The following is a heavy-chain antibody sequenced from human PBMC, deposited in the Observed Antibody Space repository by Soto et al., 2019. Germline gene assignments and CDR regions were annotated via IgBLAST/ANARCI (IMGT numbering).Heavy chain of an antibody. D-gene: IGHD3-3*01. V-gene: IGHV3-23*01. CDR3: AKEMYDFWSGYATNFDY. CDR1: GFTFSSYA. Sequence: GGSLRLSCAASGFTFSSYAMSWVRQAPGKGLEWVSAISGSGGSTYYADSVKGRFTISRDNSKNTLYLQMNSLRAEDAAVYFFAKEMYDFWSGYATNFDYWGQGTLVTVAS. CDR2: ISGSGGST. J-gene: IGHJ4*02.